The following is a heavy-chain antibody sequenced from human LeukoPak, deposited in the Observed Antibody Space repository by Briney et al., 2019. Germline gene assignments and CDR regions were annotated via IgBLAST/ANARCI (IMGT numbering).Heavy chain of an antibody. CDR3: SKHSRRWYFG. V-gene: IGHV3-23*01. CDR2: ISGSGGST. CDR1: GLTFSSYA. Sequence: GGSLRLSCTASGLTFSSYAMSWVRQAPGKGLDWVSAISGSGGSTYYAGSVKGRFTISRDNSKDTLHLQVNSLRAEEPAGYFWSKHSRRWYFGWGQGTLLTLTS. D-gene: IGHD6-13*01. J-gene: IGHJ4*02.